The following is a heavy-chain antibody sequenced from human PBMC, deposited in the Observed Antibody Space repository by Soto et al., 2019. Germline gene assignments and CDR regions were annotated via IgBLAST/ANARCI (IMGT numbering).Heavy chain of an antibody. CDR3: ARDHHPPYQLPGGDWFDP. J-gene: IGHJ5*02. CDR1: GYTFTGYY. D-gene: IGHD2-2*01. CDR2: INPNSGGT. V-gene: IGHV1-2*02. Sequence: ASVKVSCKASGYTFTGYYMHWVRQAPGQGLEWMGWINPNSGGTNYAQKFQGRVTMTRDTSISTAYMELSRLRSDDTAVYYCARDHHPPYQLPGGDWFDPWGQGTLVTVSS.